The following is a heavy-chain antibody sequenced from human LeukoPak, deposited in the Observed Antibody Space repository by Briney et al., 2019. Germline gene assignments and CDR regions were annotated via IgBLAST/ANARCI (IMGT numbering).Heavy chain of an antibody. V-gene: IGHV1-2*02. CDR3: ARMGYYYDSSGYWPTKGHFDY. CDR2: INPNSGGT. J-gene: IGHJ4*02. CDR1: GYTFTGYY. Sequence: ASVKVSCKASGYTFTGYYMHWVRQAPGQGLEWMGWINPNSGGTNYAQKFQGRVTMTRDTSISTAYVELSRLRSDDTAVYYCARMGYYYDSSGYWPTKGHFDYWGQGTLVTVSS. D-gene: IGHD3-22*01.